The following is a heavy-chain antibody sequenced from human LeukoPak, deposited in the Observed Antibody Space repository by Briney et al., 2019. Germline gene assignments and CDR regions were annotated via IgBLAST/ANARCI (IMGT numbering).Heavy chain of an antibody. CDR3: AKRHNYYDSSGYAHYFDY. Sequence: GGSLRLTCAASGLTFSSYSMNWVRQAPGKGLEWVSSISGNGGSTYYADSVKGRFTISRDNSKNTLYLQMNSLRAEDTAVYYCAKRHNYYDSSGYAHYFDYWGQGTLVTVSS. J-gene: IGHJ4*02. D-gene: IGHD3-22*01. V-gene: IGHV3-23*01. CDR2: ISGNGGST. CDR1: GLTFSSYS.